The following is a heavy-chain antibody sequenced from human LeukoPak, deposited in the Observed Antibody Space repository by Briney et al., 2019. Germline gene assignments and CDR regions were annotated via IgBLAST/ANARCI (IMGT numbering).Heavy chain of an antibody. Sequence: SETLSLTCTVSGGSISSYYWSWIRQPAGKGLEWIGRIYTSGSTNYNPSLKSRVTMSVDTSKNQFSLKLSSVTAADTAVYCCARDRVGATGDYYYYYYMDVWGKGTTVTISS. J-gene: IGHJ6*03. D-gene: IGHD1-26*01. CDR1: GGSISSYY. CDR2: IYTSGST. CDR3: ARDRVGATGDYYYYYYMDV. V-gene: IGHV4-4*07.